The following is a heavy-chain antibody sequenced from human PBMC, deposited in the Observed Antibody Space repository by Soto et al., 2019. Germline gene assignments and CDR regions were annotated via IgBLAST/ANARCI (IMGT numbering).Heavy chain of an antibody. D-gene: IGHD3-22*01. J-gene: IGHJ5*02. CDR2: IHWNDDK. Sequence: SGPTLVNPTQTLTLTCSFSGFSLSVYGVRVIWFRQPPGETLERLALIHWNDDKRYSPYLKSRLTITKDTSKNQVVLTLTNLDPLDTGTYFCAHTKDSSGFLTSWGQGILVTVSS. V-gene: IGHV2-5*01. CDR3: AHTKDSSGFLTS. CDR1: GFSLSVYGVR.